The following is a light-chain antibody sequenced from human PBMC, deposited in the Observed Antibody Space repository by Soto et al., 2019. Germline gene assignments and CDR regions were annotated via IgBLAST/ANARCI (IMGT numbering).Light chain of an antibody. J-gene: IGKJ1*01. CDR3: QQYGSSGT. V-gene: IGKV3-20*01. CDR1: QSVTNNY. CDR2: GAA. Sequence: EIVLTQSPGTVSLSPGELATLSCRASQSVTNNYLAWYQQKPGQAPRLLIYGAANRATGIPDRFSGSGSGTDLTLTISRLEPEDFAVYYCQQYGSSGTFGQGTKVDIK.